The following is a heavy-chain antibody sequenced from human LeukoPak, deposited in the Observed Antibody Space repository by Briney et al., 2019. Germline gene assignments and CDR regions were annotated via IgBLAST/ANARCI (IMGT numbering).Heavy chain of an antibody. Sequence: GSLRLSCAASGFTFSSYAMSWVRQAPGKGLEWVSAISGSGGSTYYADSVKGRFTISRDNSKNTLYLQMNSLRAEDTAVYYCAKESVKIVVVPAALNYWGQGTLVTVSS. CDR2: ISGSGGST. V-gene: IGHV3-23*01. CDR3: AKESVKIVVVPAALNY. D-gene: IGHD2-2*01. CDR1: GFTFSSYA. J-gene: IGHJ4*02.